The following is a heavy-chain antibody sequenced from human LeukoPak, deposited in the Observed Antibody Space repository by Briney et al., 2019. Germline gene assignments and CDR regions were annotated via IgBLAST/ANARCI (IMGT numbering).Heavy chain of an antibody. V-gene: IGHV3-23*01. D-gene: IGHD1-26*01. CDR3: AKDRGSYYGNDAFDI. Sequence: PGGSLRLSCAASGFTFSSYAMSWVRRAPGKGLEWVSAISGSGGSTYYADSVKGRFTISRDNSKNTLYLQMNSLRAEDTAVYYCAKDRGSYYGNDAFDIWGQGTMVTVSS. CDR1: GFTFSSYA. J-gene: IGHJ3*02. CDR2: ISGSGGST.